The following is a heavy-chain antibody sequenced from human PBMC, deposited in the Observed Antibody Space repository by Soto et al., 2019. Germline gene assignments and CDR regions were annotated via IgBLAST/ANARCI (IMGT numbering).Heavy chain of an antibody. V-gene: IGHV6-1*01. Sequence: SQTLSLTCVISGDSVSSNSAGWNWVRQTPSRGLEWLGRTYYKSKWFNSYAVSVKSRITINPDTSQNQFSLHLDSVTPEDTAVYFCARGSWDDVSGHYYMDVWGKGPRSPSP. J-gene: IGHJ6*03. CDR2: TYYKSKWFN. CDR3: ARGSWDDVSGHYYMDV. D-gene: IGHD5-12*01. CDR1: GDSVSSNSAG.